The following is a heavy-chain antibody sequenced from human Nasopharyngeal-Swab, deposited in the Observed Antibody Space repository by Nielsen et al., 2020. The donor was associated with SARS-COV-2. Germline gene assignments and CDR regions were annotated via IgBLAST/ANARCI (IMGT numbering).Heavy chain of an antibody. V-gene: IGHV7-4-1*02. D-gene: IGHD2-2*01. Sequence: ASVTVSCKASGYTFTSYAMNWVRQAPAQGLEWMGWINTNTGNPTYAQGFTGRFVFSLDTSVSTAYLQISSLKAEDPAVYYCARVDVVVPAAIPKWFDPWGQGTLVTVSS. CDR3: ARVDVVVPAAIPKWFDP. CDR2: INTNTGNP. J-gene: IGHJ5*02. CDR1: GYTFTSYA.